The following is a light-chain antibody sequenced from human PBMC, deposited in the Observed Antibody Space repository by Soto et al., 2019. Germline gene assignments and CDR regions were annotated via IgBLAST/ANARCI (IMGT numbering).Light chain of an antibody. CDR3: QQYGSSPRLT. J-gene: IGKJ4*01. CDR1: QSVTSSY. Sequence: EIVLTQSPDTLSLSPGERATLSCRASQSVTSSYLAWYQQRPGQAPRLLIYDASSRAPGIPDRFSGSGSETDFTLTISRLEPEDFAVYYWQQYGSSPRLTFGGGTKVE. CDR2: DAS. V-gene: IGKV3-20*01.